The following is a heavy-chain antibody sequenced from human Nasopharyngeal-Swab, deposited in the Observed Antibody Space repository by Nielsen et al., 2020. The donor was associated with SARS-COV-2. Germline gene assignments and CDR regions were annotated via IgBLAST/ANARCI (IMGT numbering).Heavy chain of an antibody. CDR1: GFTFNNYN. CDR2: ISSSSSYI. V-gene: IGHV3-21*01. J-gene: IGHJ6*03. CDR3: ARDSYYYDFWSGYLAAPENYYYYYMDV. D-gene: IGHD3-3*01. Sequence: GGSLRLSCAASGFTFNNYNFNWVRQAPGKGLEWVSSISSSSSYIYYADSVKGRFTISRDNSKNTLYLQMNSLRAEDTAVYYCARDSYYYDFWSGYLAAPENYYYYYMDVWGKGTTVTVSS.